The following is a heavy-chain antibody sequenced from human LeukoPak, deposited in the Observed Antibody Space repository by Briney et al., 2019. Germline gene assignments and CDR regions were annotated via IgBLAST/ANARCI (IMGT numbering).Heavy chain of an antibody. D-gene: IGHD3-9*01. V-gene: IGHV3-23*01. CDR2: ISGSGDNT. CDR3: ARDPSSILNLIY. Sequence: PGGSLRLSCAASGFTFSSHGMSWVRQAPGKGLEWVSTISGSGDNTYYADSVKGRFTISRDNSKNTLYLQMNSLRAEDTAVYYCARDPSSILNLIYWGQGTLVTVSS. J-gene: IGHJ4*02. CDR1: GFTFSSHG.